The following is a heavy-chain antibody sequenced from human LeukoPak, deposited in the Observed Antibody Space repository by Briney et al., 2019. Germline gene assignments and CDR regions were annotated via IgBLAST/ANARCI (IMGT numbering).Heavy chain of an antibody. V-gene: IGHV4-39*01. J-gene: IGHJ4*02. D-gene: IGHD3-16*01. Sequence: PSETLSLTCTVSGGSISSSSYYWGWIRQPPGKGLEWIGSIYYSGSTYYNPSLKSRVTISVDTSKNQFSLKLSSVTAADTAVYYCARGVASDKGEFDYWGQGTLVTVSS. CDR2: IYYSGST. CDR3: ARGVASDKGEFDY. CDR1: GGSISSSSYY.